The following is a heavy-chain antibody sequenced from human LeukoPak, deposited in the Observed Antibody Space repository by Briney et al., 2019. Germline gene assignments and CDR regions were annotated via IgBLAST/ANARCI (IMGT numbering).Heavy chain of an antibody. Sequence: ASGKVSCKASGYTFTCYYMHWVRQAPGQGREWMGWINPKCGGTNYPNKFQGSVTMTRDTSISTAYMELSRLRSDDTAVYYCARDIAAYFDYWGQGTLVP. J-gene: IGHJ4*02. CDR2: INPKCGGT. D-gene: IGHD6-13*01. CDR3: ARDIAAYFDY. CDR1: GYTFTCYY. V-gene: IGHV1-2*07.